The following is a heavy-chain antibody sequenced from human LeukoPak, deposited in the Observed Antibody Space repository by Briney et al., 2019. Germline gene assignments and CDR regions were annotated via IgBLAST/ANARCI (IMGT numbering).Heavy chain of an antibody. CDR1: GGSISSGGYY. D-gene: IGHD3-10*01. J-gene: IGHJ5*02. CDR3: ARVRGHWYWFDP. Sequence: SQTLSLTCTVSGGSISSGGYYWSWLRQHPGKGLEWIGYIYYSGSTYYNPSLKSRVTISVDTSKNQFSLKLSSVTAADTAVYYCARVRGHWYWFDPWGQGTLVTVSS. V-gene: IGHV4-31*03. CDR2: IYYSGST.